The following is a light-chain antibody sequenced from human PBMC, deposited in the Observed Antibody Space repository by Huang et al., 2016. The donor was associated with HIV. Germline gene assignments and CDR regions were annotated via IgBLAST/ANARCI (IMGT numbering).Light chain of an antibody. Sequence: EIVMTQSPATLSVSPGERATMSCRASQGVSNDKGGYQQKPGQNPRHLIHGAATRATDIPPKFSCGWSGTDFTLTNTSIQPADSAVYYYHQYDNWPPWTCGAGTQVE. J-gene: IGKJ1*01. CDR1: QGVSND. CDR3: HQYDNWPPWT. CDR2: GAA. V-gene: IGKV3D-15*01.